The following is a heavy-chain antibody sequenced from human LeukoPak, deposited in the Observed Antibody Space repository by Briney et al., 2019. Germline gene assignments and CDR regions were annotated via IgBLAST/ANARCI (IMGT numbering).Heavy chain of an antibody. V-gene: IGHV1-69*01. CDR1: GGTFSSYA. Sequence: SVKVSCKASGGTFSSYAISWVRQAPGQGREWMGGIIPIFGTANYAQKFQGRVTITADESTSTAYMELSSLRSEDTAVYYCASTTQQWLVHQGYFQHWGQGTLVTVSS. CDR2: IIPIFGTA. J-gene: IGHJ1*01. D-gene: IGHD6-19*01. CDR3: ASTTQQWLVHQGYFQH.